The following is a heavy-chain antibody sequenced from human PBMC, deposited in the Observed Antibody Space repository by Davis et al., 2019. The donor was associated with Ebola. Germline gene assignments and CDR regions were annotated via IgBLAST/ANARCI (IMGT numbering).Heavy chain of an antibody. CDR2: INPNDGRT. CDR1: GYTFTNYY. CDR3: TTLGGQDSGYDVFDI. Sequence: AASVKVSCKASGYTFTNYYMHWVRQAPGQGLERMGLINPNDGRTIYAQKFQGRVTVTRDTSTTTVYMDLSSLRSEDTALYYCTTLGGQDSGYDVFDIWGQGTMVTVSS. J-gene: IGHJ3*02. D-gene: IGHD5-12*01. V-gene: IGHV1-46*03.